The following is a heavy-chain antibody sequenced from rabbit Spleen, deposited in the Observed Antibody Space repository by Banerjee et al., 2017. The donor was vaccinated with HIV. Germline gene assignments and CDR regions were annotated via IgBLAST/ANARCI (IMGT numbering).Heavy chain of an antibody. Sequence: QSLEESGGGLVKPGASLTLTCKASGLDFSGDSYDSYMCWVRQAPGKGLEWIACIDIGSSGFTYSATWAKGRVTISKTSSTTVTLQLSSLTAADTATYFCVREVAARFSLWGQGTLVTVS. CDR3: VREVAARFSL. D-gene: IGHD4-1*01. V-gene: IGHV1S40*01. J-gene: IGHJ4*01. CDR2: IDIGSSGFT. CDR1: GLDFSGDSY.